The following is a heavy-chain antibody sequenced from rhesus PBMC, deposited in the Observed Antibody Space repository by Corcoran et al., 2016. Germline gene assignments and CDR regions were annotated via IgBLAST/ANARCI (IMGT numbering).Heavy chain of an antibody. CDR3: ARAADRGYSGYRPTFDY. CDR1: GGSISGYY. D-gene: IGHD5-42*01. J-gene: IGHJ4*01. CDR2: IDGNIAGT. Sequence: QLQLQESGPGLVKPSETLSLTCAVSGGSISGYYWRRIRHPPGTGLGWIGNIDGNIAGTNYNPSLKSRVTISKDTSKNQFSLKLSSVTAADTAVYYCARAADRGYSGYRPTFDYWGQGVLVTVSS. V-gene: IGHV4-81*01.